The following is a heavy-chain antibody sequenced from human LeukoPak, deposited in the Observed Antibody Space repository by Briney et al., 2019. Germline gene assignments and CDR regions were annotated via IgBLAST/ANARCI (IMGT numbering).Heavy chain of an antibody. D-gene: IGHD1-1*01. V-gene: IGHV4-39*01. CDR2: VSYSGST. Sequence: SETLSLTCAVSGGSVSSSTNYWGWLRQPPGKGLEWLGSVSYSGSTYYNPSLKSRVTISVDTSKNQFSLRLASVTAADTAVYYCARHHTGTLRVDFWGQGTLVTVSS. CDR3: ARHHTGTLRVDF. J-gene: IGHJ4*02. CDR1: GGSVSSSTNY.